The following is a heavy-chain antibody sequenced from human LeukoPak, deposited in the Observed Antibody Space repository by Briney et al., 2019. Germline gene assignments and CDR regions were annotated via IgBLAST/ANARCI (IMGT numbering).Heavy chain of an antibody. CDR2: ISGSGGST. V-gene: IGHV3-23*01. CDR3: AKVDSSGWYYFDY. CDR1: GFTFSSYA. Sequence: PGGSLRLSCAASGFTFSSYAMRWVRQAPGKGLEWVSAISGSGGSTYYADSVKGRFTISRDNSKNTLYLQMNRLRAEDTAVYYCAKVDSSGWYYFDYWGQGTLVTVSS. J-gene: IGHJ4*02. D-gene: IGHD6-19*01.